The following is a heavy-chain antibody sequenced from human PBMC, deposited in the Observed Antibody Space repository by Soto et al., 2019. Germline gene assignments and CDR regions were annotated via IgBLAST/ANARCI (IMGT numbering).Heavy chain of an antibody. V-gene: IGHV1-18*04. CDR1: GYSFTSNA. D-gene: IGHD3-16*02. Sequence: GASVKVSCKASGYSFTSNAITWVRQAPGQGLEWMGRISAYDGSTNYAQKFQGRVTMTTDASTSTAYLEVGSLTSDDTAVYYCARVWGSYRAPSGGAGLDPWG. CDR3: ARVWGSYRAPSGGAGLDP. J-gene: IGHJ5*02. CDR2: ISAYDGST.